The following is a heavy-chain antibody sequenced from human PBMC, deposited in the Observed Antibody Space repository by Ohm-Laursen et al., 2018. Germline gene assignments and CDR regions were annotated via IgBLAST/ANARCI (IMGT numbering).Heavy chain of an antibody. CDR3: ARDSGYSSGWYAV. Sequence: SLRLSCAASGFIFSSFGMHWVRQAPGKGLEWVALISNDGSNKYYADSVKGQFTISRDNSKNTLYLQMNSLRAEDTAVYYCARDSGYSSGWYAVWGQGTLVTVSS. D-gene: IGHD6-19*01. CDR1: GFIFSSFG. V-gene: IGHV3-30*03. J-gene: IGHJ4*02. CDR2: ISNDGSNK.